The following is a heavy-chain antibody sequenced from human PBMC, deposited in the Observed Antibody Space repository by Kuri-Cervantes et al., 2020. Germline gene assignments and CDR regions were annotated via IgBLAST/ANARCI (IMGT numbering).Heavy chain of an antibody. J-gene: IGHJ4*02. CDR1: GGSFSGYY. CDR2: INHSGST. D-gene: IGHD6-13*01. CDR3: ASLGDVAAAGTVFDY. Sequence: SQTLSLTCAVYGGSFSGYYWSWIRQTPGKGLEWIGEINHSGSTNYNPSLKSRVTISVDTSKNQFSLKLSSVTAADTAVYYCASLGDVAAAGTVFDYWGQGTLVTVSS. V-gene: IGHV4-34*01.